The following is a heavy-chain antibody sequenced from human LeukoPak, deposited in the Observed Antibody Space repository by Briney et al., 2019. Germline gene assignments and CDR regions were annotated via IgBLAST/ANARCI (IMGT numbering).Heavy chain of an antibody. CDR1: GASISSGGHY. J-gene: IGHJ6*03. CDR3: ASTLYYYYVDV. CDR2: IYYSGST. V-gene: IGHV4-31*03. Sequence: SETLSLTCTVSGASISSGGHYWRWIRQHPGKGLEWIGYIYYSGSTYYNPSLKSRLIISLDTSKIHFSLNLSSVTAADTAVYYCASTLYYYYVDVWGKGTTVTVSS.